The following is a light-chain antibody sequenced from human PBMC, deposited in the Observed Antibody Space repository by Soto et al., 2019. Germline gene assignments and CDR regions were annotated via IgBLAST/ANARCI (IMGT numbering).Light chain of an antibody. Sequence: EIVLTQSPGILSLSPGERASLSCGASQSASSSYLAWYQQKPGQAPRLLIYGASSRATGIPDRLSGSGSGTDFTLTISRLEPEDFAVYYCQQYGSSRTFGQGTKVDIK. V-gene: IGKV3-20*01. CDR3: QQYGSSRT. J-gene: IGKJ1*01. CDR2: GAS. CDR1: QSASSSY.